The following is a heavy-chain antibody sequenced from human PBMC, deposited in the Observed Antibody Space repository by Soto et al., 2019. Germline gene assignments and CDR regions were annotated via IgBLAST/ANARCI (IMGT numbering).Heavy chain of an antibody. CDR3: ARVLGDYYGSGSYYRRGGKYYYYYGMDV. CDR1: GVSFSGYY. V-gene: IGHV4-34*01. D-gene: IGHD3-10*01. J-gene: IGHJ6*02. CDR2: INHSGST. Sequence: XETLYLTCPVYGVSFSGYYWSWIRQPPGKGLDWIGEINHSGSTNYNPSLKSRVTISVDTSKNQFSLKLSSVTAADTAVYYCARVLGDYYGSGSYYRRGGKYYYYYGMDVWGQGTTVTVSS.